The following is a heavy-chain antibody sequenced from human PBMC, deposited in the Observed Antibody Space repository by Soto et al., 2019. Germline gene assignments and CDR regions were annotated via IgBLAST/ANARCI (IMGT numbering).Heavy chain of an antibody. V-gene: IGHV3-23*01. CDR3: AKFCGGDCSLSHGHFQH. CDR2: ISNSGGIT. Sequence: GGSLRLSCAASGFTFANYAMSWVRQAPGKGLEWVSGISNSGGITYYPDSVKGRFTISRDNSKNTLYLQMNSLRAEDTAVYSCAKFCGGDCSLSHGHFQHWGQGTLVTVSS. J-gene: IGHJ1*01. D-gene: IGHD2-21*01. CDR1: GFTFANYA.